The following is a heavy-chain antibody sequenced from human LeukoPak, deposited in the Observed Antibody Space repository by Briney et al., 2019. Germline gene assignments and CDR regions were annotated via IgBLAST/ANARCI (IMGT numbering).Heavy chain of an antibody. V-gene: IGHV1-46*03. CDR1: GYTFTSYY. D-gene: IGHD3-16*01. CDR2: INPSGGST. J-gene: IGHJ4*02. Sequence: VASVKVSSKASGYTFTSYYMHWVRPAPGQGREWMGIINPSGGSTSYSQKFQGSVTMTRDTSTSTVYMELSSLRSEDTAVYYCASGPYVGGYYFDYWGQGTLVTVSS. CDR3: ASGPYVGGYYFDY.